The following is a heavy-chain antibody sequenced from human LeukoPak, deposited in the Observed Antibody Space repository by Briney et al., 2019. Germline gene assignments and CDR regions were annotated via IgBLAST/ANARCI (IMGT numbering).Heavy chain of an antibody. V-gene: IGHV1-2*06. Sequence: ASVKVSCKDSGYTFTGYYMHWVRQAPGQGLEWMGRINPNSGGTNYAQKFQGRVTMTRDTSISTAYMELSRLRSDDTAVYYCARGLSGSGTYYFDYWGQGTLVTVSS. J-gene: IGHJ4*02. CDR3: ARGLSGSGTYYFDY. CDR2: INPNSGGT. CDR1: GYTFTGYY. D-gene: IGHD3-10*01.